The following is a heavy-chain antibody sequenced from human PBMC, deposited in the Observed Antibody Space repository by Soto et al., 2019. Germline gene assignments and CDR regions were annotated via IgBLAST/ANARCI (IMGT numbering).Heavy chain of an antibody. V-gene: IGHV3-15*01. CDR3: TTDQSPGRDGYTG. CDR2: IKSKTDGGTT. D-gene: IGHD5-12*01. CDR1: GFTHSNAW. J-gene: IGHJ4*02. Sequence: GGSLRLSCAASGFTHSNAWMSCVRQAPGKGLEWVGRIKSKTDGGTTDYAASVKGRFTISRDDSKSTQYLQMNSLKTEDTAVYYWTTDQSPGRDGYTGWGQGTRVTVAS.